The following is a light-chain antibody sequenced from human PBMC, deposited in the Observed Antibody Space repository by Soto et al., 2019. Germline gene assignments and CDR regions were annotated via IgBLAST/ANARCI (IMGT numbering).Light chain of an antibody. CDR1: QSVSSSY. V-gene: IGKV3-20*01. J-gene: IGKJ4*01. CDR2: GAS. CDR3: HQYGSSPRT. Sequence: EIALTPSPGTLSLSPGERATLSCRDSQSVSSSYLAWYQQKPGQAPRLLIYGASTRATGSPDRFSGSGSGTDFTLTIRRLEHEDFAVYYCHQYGSSPRTFGGGTKVEIK.